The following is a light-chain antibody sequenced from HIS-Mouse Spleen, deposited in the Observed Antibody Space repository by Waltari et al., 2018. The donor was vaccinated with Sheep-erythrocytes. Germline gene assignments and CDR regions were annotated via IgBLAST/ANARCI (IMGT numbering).Light chain of an antibody. CDR1: SSDVGGYNY. Sequence: QSALTQPASVSGSPGQSITISCTGTSSDVGGYNYVSWYQQNPGKAPKLMIYYVSTRPSGVSNRFSCSKSGNTAYLTIFGLQADDEADYYCSSYTSSSTLVFGTGTKVTVL. V-gene: IGLV2-14*03. CDR2: YVS. CDR3: SSYTSSSTLV. J-gene: IGLJ1*01.